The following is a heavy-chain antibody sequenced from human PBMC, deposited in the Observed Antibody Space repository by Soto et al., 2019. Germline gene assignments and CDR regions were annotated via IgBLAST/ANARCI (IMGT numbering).Heavy chain of an antibody. CDR2: IYLDDSDT. V-gene: IGHV5-51*01. D-gene: IGHD3-9*01. J-gene: IGHJ4*02. Sequence: GESLKISCQASGYSFADYWIGWVRQMPGKGLEWMGIIYLDDSDTRYSPSFQGQVTISVDESISTTYLQWSSLKASDTAMYYCATASDWAFDYWGQGTLVTVSS. CDR3: ATASDWAFDY. CDR1: GYSFADYW.